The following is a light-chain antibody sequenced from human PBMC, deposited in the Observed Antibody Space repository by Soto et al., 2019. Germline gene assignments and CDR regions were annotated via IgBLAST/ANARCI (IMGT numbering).Light chain of an antibody. CDR1: QSISGY. V-gene: IGKV1-39*01. CDR3: QQSYSTPLT. Sequence: DLQMTQSPSSLSASVGDRVTITCRASQSISGYLNWYQQKPGKAPKLLIYGESSLQSGVPSRFSGSGSGTDFTLTISSLQPEDFATYYCQQSYSTPLTFGGGTKVEIK. J-gene: IGKJ4*01. CDR2: GES.